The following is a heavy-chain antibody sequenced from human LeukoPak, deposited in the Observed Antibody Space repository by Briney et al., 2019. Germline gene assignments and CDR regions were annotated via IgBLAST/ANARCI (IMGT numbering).Heavy chain of an antibody. J-gene: IGHJ5*02. Sequence: SETLSLTCTVSGGSISSYYWSWIRQPAGKGLEWIGRIYTSGSTNYNPSLKSRVTMSVDTSKNQFSLKLSSVTAADTAVYYCARVTMVRGRYNWFDPWGQGTLVTVSS. D-gene: IGHD3-10*01. CDR2: IYTSGST. V-gene: IGHV4-4*07. CDR1: GGSISSYY. CDR3: ARVTMVRGRYNWFDP.